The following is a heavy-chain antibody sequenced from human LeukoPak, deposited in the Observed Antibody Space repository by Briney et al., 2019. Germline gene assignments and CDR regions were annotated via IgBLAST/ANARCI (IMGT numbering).Heavy chain of an antibody. CDR1: GFTFSSYW. CDR2: INSDGSSA. D-gene: IGHD4-23*01. Sequence: GGSLRLSCAASGFTFSSYWMHWVRQAPGKGLVWVSRINSDGSSASYADSVKGRFTISRDNAKNSLYLQMNSLRAEDTAVYYCARDLFAGGNSVGYLYYYYNYMDVWGKGTTVTISS. CDR3: ARDLFAGGNSVGYLYYYYNYMDV. J-gene: IGHJ6*03. V-gene: IGHV3-74*01.